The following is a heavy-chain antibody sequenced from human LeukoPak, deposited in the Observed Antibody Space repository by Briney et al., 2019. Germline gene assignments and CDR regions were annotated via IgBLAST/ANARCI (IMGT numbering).Heavy chain of an antibody. CDR3: ARPPSRGYSSSFEY. Sequence: GESLRISCKGSGYSFATYWTAWVRQMPGKGLEWMGIIYPDESNIGYSPSFQGQVTISADKSISTAYLQWSSLKASDTAIYYCARPPSRGYSSSFEYWGQGTLVTVSS. V-gene: IGHV5-51*01. CDR2: IYPDESNI. J-gene: IGHJ4*02. CDR1: GYSFATYW. D-gene: IGHD2-2*03.